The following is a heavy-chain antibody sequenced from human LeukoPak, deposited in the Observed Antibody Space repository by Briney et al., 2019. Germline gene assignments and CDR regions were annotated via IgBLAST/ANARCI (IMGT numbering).Heavy chain of an antibody. V-gene: IGHV1-46*01. J-gene: IGHJ6*03. CDR1: GYTFTSYG. Sequence: ASVKVSCKASGYTFTSYGISWVRQAPGQGLDWMGIINPSGGSTSYAQKFQGRVTMTRDMSTSTVYIELNSLRSDDTAVYYCARAGVLIPAAMQRFYYYYYMDVWGKGTTVTVSS. D-gene: IGHD2-2*01. CDR3: ARAGVLIPAAMQRFYYYYYMDV. CDR2: INPSGGST.